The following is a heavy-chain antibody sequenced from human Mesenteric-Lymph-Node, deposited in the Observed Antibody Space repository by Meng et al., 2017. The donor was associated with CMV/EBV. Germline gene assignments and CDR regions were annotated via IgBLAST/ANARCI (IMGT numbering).Heavy chain of an antibody. CDR1: GYVFTDYW. CDR2: IFPDDSDT. D-gene: IGHD4-17*01. Sequence: SGYVFTDYWIGWVRQMPGRGMEWMGIIFPDDSDTKYSPSFRGQVTISADKSTGTAYLMWSSLKPSDTATYYCARRGDGDAFFDSWGQGSLVTVSS. CDR3: ARRGDGDAFFDS. J-gene: IGHJ4*02. V-gene: IGHV5-51*01.